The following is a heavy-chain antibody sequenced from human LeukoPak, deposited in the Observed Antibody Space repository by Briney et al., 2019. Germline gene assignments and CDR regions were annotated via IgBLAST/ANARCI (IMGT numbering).Heavy chain of an antibody. V-gene: IGHV3-64*04. Sequence: GGSLRLSRSASGFTFSSYAMHWVRQAPGKGLEYVSAISSNGGSTYYADSVKGRFTISRDNAKNTLYLQMNSLRAEDTAVYYCARPTKEGSSWYRWFDPWGQGTLVTVSS. CDR1: GFTFSSYA. D-gene: IGHD6-13*01. CDR3: ARPTKEGSSWYRWFDP. J-gene: IGHJ5*02. CDR2: ISSNGGST.